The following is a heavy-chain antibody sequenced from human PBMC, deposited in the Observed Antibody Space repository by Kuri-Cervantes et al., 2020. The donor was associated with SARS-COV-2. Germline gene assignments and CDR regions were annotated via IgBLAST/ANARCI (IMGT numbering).Heavy chain of an antibody. D-gene: IGHD5-24*01. V-gene: IGHV5-10-1*01. CDR3: ARHAAGWLQSFFDY. CDR2: IDPSDSYT. CDR1: GYSFTSYW. J-gene: IGHJ4*02. Sequence: GESLKISCKGSGYSFTSYWISWVRQMPGKGLEWMGRIDPSDSYTNYSPSFQGHVTISADKSISTAYLQWSSLKASDTAMYHCARHAAGWLQSFFDYWGQGTLVTVSS.